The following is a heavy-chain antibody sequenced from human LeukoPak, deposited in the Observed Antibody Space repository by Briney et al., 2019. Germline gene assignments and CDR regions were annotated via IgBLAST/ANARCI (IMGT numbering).Heavy chain of an antibody. D-gene: IGHD3-10*01. CDR2: IYYSGST. CDR3: ARDRATMVRGVIINYYYYGMDV. Sequence: SETLSLTCTVSGGSISSGDYYWSWIRQPPGKGLEWNGYIYYSGSTYYNPSLKSRVTISVDTSKNQFSLKLSSVTAADTAVYYCARDRATMVRGVIINYYYYGMDVWGQGTTVTVSS. CDR1: GGSISSGDYY. J-gene: IGHJ6*02. V-gene: IGHV4-30-4*01.